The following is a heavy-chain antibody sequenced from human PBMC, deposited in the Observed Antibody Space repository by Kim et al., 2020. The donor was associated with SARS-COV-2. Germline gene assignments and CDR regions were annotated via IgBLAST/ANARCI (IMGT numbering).Heavy chain of an antibody. V-gene: IGHV1-46*01. CDR3: ARDDVYDSSDYYLLGAVDM. CDR1: GYTFTSYY. CDR2: INPIGGSA. D-gene: IGHD3-22*01. J-gene: IGHJ3*02. Sequence: ASVKVSCKASGYTFTSYYMHWVRQAPGQGLEWMGIINPIGGSANYAQKFQGRVTMTRDTSTSTVYMELSSLRSEDTAVYYCARDDVYDSSDYYLLGAVDMSGHG.